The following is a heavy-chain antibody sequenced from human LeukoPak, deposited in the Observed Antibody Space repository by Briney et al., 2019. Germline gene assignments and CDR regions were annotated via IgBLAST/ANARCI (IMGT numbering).Heavy chain of an antibody. J-gene: IGHJ6*03. V-gene: IGHV4-59*01. CDR3: ATVHHSSSWYKLYYYMDV. D-gene: IGHD6-13*01. CDR1: GGSISSYY. Sequence: SETLSLTCTVSGGSISSYYWSWIRQPPGKGLEWIGYIYYSGSTNYNPSLKSRVTISVDTSKNQFSLKLSSVTAADTAAYYCATVHHSSSWYKLYYYMDVWGKGTTVTVSS. CDR2: IYYSGST.